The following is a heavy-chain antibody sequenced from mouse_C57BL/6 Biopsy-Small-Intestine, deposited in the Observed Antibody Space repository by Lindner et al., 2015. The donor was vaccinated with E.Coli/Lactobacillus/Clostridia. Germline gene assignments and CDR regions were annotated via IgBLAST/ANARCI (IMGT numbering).Heavy chain of an antibody. D-gene: IGHD1-1*01. V-gene: IGHV1-58*01. J-gene: IGHJ2*01. CDR2: IYIRSDYT. CDR1: GYTFTSYG. Sequence: VQLQESGAELVRPGSSVKMSCKTSGYTFTSYGINWVKQRPGQGLEWIGFIYIRSDYTDYNERFKGKASLTSDTSSNTAYMQLSGLTSEDSGIYFCARNHFGSSPYFFDYWGQGTTLTVSS. CDR3: ARNHFGSSPYFFDY.